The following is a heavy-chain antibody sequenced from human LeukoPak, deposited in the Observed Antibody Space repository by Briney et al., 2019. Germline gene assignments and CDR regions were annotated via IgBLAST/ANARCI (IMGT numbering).Heavy chain of an antibody. V-gene: IGHV4-39*01. D-gene: IGHD6-6*01. CDR2: IYYSGST. Sequence: SETLSLTCTVSGGSISSYYWSWIRQPPGKGLEWIGSIYYSGSTYYNPSLKSRVTISVDTSKNQFSLKLSSVTAADTAVYYCARHGYPSSSGYFQHWGQGTLVTVSS. CDR1: GGSISSYY. J-gene: IGHJ1*01. CDR3: ARHGYPSSSGYFQH.